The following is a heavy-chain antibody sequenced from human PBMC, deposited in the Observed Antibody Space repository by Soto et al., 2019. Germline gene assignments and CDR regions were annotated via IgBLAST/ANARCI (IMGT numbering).Heavy chain of an antibody. Sequence: QVQLVQSGAEEKKPGASVKVSCKASGYTFTNYAIHWVRQAPGQRLEGMGWINAGNGNTKYSQKFQDRVTTTRVTSARAAYMDLRCLRSEDTGVYYCARNNCDCIPPSCLVGFDYWGQGTLVAVSS. CDR1: GYTFTNYA. V-gene: IGHV1-3*05. D-gene: IGHD2-2*01. CDR2: INAGNGNT. CDR3: ARNNCDCIPPSCLVGFDY. J-gene: IGHJ4*02.